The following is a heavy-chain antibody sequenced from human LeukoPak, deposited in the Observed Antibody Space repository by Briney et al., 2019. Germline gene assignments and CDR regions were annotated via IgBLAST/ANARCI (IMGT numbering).Heavy chain of an antibody. Sequence: GGSLRLSCAASGFTFSSYAMHWVRQAPGKGLEWVAVISYDGSNKYYADSVKGRFTISRDNAKDSLYLQMNSLRADDTAVYYCARVRGAGLQYYYMDVWGKGTTVTVSS. D-gene: IGHD1-26*01. CDR2: ISYDGSNK. CDR1: GFTFSSYA. J-gene: IGHJ6*03. V-gene: IGHV3-30-3*01. CDR3: ARVRGAGLQYYYMDV.